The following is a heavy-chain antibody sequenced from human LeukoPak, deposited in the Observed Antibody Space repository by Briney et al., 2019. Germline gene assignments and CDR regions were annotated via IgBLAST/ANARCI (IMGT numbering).Heavy chain of an antibody. Sequence: PLETLSLTCAVYGGSLGDYYWSWIRLPPGKGLEWIGETNEKRKSTNYNPSLKSRVTISIDTSKSQFSLKLNSVTAADTAVYYCARGLGLNYFDFWGQGTLVTVSS. V-gene: IGHV4-34*01. CDR1: GGSLGDYY. CDR2: TNEKRKST. J-gene: IGHJ4*02. CDR3: ARGLGLNYFDF. D-gene: IGHD7-27*01.